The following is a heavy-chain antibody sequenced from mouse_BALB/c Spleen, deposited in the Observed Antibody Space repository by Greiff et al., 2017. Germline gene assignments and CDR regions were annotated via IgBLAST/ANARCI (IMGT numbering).Heavy chain of an antibody. CDR3: ARSPLTGTRTWFAY. J-gene: IGHJ3*01. D-gene: IGHD4-1*01. CDR1: GYTFTSYY. Sequence: QVQLQQSGAELVKPGASVKLSCKASGYTFTSYYMYWVKQRPGQGLEWIGEINPSNGGTNFNEKFKSKATLTVDKSSSTAYMQLSSLTSEDSAVYYCARSPLTGTRTWFAYWGQGTLVTVSA. CDR2: INPSNGGT. V-gene: IGHV1S81*02.